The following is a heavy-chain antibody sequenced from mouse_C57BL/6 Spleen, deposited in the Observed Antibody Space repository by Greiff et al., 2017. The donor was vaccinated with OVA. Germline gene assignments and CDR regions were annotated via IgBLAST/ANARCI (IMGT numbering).Heavy chain of an antibody. CDR3: TTSDITTVVGGDY. CDR2: IDPEDGDP. CDR1: GFNIKDYY. J-gene: IGHJ2*01. Sequence: EVLLQQSGAELVRPGASVKLSCTASGFNIKDYYMHWVKQRPEQGLEWIGRIDPEDGDPEYAPKFQGKATMTADTSSNTAYLQLSSLTSEDTAVYYCTTSDITTVVGGDYWGQGTTLTVSS. D-gene: IGHD1-1*01. V-gene: IGHV14-1*01.